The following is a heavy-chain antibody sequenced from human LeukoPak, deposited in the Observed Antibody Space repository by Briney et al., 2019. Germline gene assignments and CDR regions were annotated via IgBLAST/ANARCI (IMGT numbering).Heavy chain of an antibody. J-gene: IGHJ3*02. D-gene: IGHD6-13*01. V-gene: IGHV1-18*01. CDR1: GYSFTNYG. CDR2: ISPYNGNT. CDR3: AKLAADTDAFDI. Sequence: ASVKVSCKASGYSFTNYGITWVRQAPGQGLEWMGWISPYNGNTNYAQKLQGRVTMTRDTSTSTAYMELRSLRSDDTAVYYCAKLAADTDAFDIWGQGTMVTVSS.